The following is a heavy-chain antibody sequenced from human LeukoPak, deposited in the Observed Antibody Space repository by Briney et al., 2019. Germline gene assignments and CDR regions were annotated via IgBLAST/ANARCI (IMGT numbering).Heavy chain of an antibody. D-gene: IGHD3-16*02. Sequence: PSETLSLTCTVSGSSIRSGYYGGWIRQPPGKGLERFGSVINSGSTSYNPSLKSRVTISVDKSKNQFSLKLSSVTAADTAVYYCARVGGVRGVIHYYYMDVWGKGTTVTISS. J-gene: IGHJ6*03. V-gene: IGHV4-38-2*02. CDR1: GSSIRSGYY. CDR2: VINSGST. CDR3: ARVGGVRGVIHYYYMDV.